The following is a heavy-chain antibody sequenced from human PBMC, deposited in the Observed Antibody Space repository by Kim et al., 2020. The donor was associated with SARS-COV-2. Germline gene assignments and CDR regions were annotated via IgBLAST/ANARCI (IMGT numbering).Heavy chain of an antibody. V-gene: IGHV1-2*06. CDR2: INPNSGGT. CDR3: ARGDSSSSPTYYGMDV. Sequence: ASVKVSCKASGYTFTGYYMHWVRQAPGQGLEWMGRINPNSGGTNYAQKFQGRVTMTRDTSISTAYMELSRLRSDDTAVYYCARGDSSSSPTYYGMDVWGQGTTVTVSS. CDR1: GYTFTGYY. J-gene: IGHJ6*02. D-gene: IGHD6-6*01.